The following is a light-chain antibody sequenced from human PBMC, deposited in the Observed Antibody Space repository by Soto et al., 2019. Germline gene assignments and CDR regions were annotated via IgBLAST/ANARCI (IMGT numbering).Light chain of an antibody. J-gene: IGKJ1*01. CDR2: KVS. CDR1: QSLLYSDGNTY. V-gene: IGKV2-30*01. CDR3: MQRTYGPPRT. Sequence: DVVMTQSPLSLPVTLGQPASISCRSSQSLLYSDGNTYLSWFQQRPGQSPRRLIYKVSIRDSGXPXRXXGSGSGTAFTLTITRVEAEDVGVYYCMQRTYGPPRTFGQGTKVEIK.